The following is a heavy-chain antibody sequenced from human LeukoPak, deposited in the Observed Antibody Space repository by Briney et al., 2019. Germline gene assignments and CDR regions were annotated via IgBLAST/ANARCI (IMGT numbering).Heavy chain of an antibody. CDR1: GFTFSSYA. D-gene: IGHD3-3*01. CDR2: ISGSGGST. Sequence: PGGSLRLSCAASGFTFSSYAMSWVRQAPGKGLEWVSDISGSGGSTYYADSVKGRFTISRDNSKNTLYLQMNSLRAEDTAVYYCAKDAAILGVVINWYFDLWGRGTLVTVSS. J-gene: IGHJ2*01. CDR3: AKDAAILGVVINWYFDL. V-gene: IGHV3-23*01.